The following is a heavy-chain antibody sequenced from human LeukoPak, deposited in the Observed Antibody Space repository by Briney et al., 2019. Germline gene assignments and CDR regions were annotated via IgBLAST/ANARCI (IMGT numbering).Heavy chain of an antibody. J-gene: IGHJ4*02. V-gene: IGHV3-7*01. Sequence: GGSLRLSCAASGFTFSGHWMSWVRQAPGKGLEWVANINQGGSDKYYVDSVKGRFTISRDNANNLLYLQMNSLRGGDSAVDYCTRDRSRAEDDWGQGTLVTVSS. CDR2: INQGGSDK. CDR3: TRDRSRAEDD. D-gene: IGHD1-14*01. CDR1: GFTFSGHW.